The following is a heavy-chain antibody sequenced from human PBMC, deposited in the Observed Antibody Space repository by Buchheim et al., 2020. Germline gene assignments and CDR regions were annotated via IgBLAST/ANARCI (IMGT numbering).Heavy chain of an antibody. CDR3: ARPRVDCTNGVCYPAPSYYGMDV. D-gene: IGHD2-8*01. J-gene: IGHJ6*02. Sequence: QVQLVQSGAEVKKPGSSVKVSCKASGGTFSSYTISWVRQAPGQGLEWMGRIIPILGIANYAQKFQGRVTITADKSTSTAYMELSSLRSEDTAVYYCARPRVDCTNGVCYPAPSYYGMDVWGQGTT. CDR2: IIPILGIA. V-gene: IGHV1-69*02. CDR1: GGTFSSYT.